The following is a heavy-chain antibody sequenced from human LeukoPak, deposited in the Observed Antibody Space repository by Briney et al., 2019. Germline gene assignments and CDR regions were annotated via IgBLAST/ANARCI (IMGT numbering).Heavy chain of an antibody. V-gene: IGHV1-2*02. CDR1: GYTFTGYY. CDR3: ARKDGGRDGMDV. D-gene: IGHD2-15*01. Sequence: VASVKVSCKASGYTFTGYYMHWVRQAPGQGLEWMGWLNPNTLVTNYAQHFQGRVSMTWDTSISTGYMDLHSLTSDDTAVYYCARKDGGRDGMDVWGQGTTVTVSS. CDR2: LNPNTLVT. J-gene: IGHJ6*02.